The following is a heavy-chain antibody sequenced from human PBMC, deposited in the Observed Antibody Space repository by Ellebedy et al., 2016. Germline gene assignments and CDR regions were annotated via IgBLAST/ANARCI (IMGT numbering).Heavy chain of an antibody. CDR1: GYTFTSYG. Sequence: ASVKVSCXASGYTFTSYGISWVRQAPGQGLEWMGWISAYNGNTNYAQKLQGRVTMTTDTSTSTAYMELRSLRSDDTAVYYCARLQQWLGGPSFDYWGQGTLVTVSS. V-gene: IGHV1-18*01. D-gene: IGHD6-19*01. CDR3: ARLQQWLGGPSFDY. CDR2: ISAYNGNT. J-gene: IGHJ4*02.